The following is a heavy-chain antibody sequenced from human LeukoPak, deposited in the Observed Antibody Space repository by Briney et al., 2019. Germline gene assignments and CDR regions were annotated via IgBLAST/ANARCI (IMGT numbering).Heavy chain of an antibody. CDR3: GRQQDYYFDY. CDR2: IDPSDSYT. Sequence: GESLKISCKGSGYRFTSYWVTWVRQMPGKGLEWMGKIDPSDSYTQYSPSFQGHVTMSVDMSISTAYLQWSSLKASDTAIYYCGRQQDYYFDYWGQGTLATVSS. CDR1: GYRFTSYW. V-gene: IGHV5-10-1*01. J-gene: IGHJ4*02. D-gene: IGHD1/OR15-1a*01.